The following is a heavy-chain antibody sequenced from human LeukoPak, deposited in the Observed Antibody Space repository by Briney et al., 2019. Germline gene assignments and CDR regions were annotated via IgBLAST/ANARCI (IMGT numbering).Heavy chain of an antibody. CDR1: GFTFSNAW. CDR3: TTDRVRYFDWFEDAFDI. J-gene: IGHJ3*02. CDR2: IKSKTDGGTT. D-gene: IGHD3-9*01. Sequence: PGGSLRLSCAASGFTFSNAWMSWVRQAPGKGLEWVGRIKSKTDGGTTDYAAPVKGRFTISRDDSKNTLYLQMNSLKTEDTAVYYCTTDRVRYFDWFEDAFDIWGQGTMVTVSS. V-gene: IGHV3-15*01.